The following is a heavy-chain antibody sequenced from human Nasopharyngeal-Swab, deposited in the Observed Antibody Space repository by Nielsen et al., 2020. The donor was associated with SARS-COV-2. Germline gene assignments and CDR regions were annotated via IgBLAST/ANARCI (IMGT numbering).Heavy chain of an antibody. J-gene: IGHJ5*02. CDR1: GGSISSYY. D-gene: IGHD6-19*01. V-gene: IGHV4-4*07. CDR3: ARGWIAVAGTLLWFDP. Sequence: SETLSLTCTVSGGSISSYYWSWIRQPAGKGLEWIGRIYTSGSTNYNPSLKSRVTISVDTSKNQFSLKLSSVTAADTAVYYCARGWIAVAGTLLWFDPWGQGTLVTVSS. CDR2: IYTSGST.